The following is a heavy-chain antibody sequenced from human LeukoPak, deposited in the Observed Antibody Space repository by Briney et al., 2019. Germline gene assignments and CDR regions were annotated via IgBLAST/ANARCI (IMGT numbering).Heavy chain of an antibody. Sequence: SETLSLTCAVYSGSFSGYYWSWIRQPPGKGLEWIGEINHSGSTNYNPSLKSRVTISVDTSKNQFSLKLSSVTAADTAVYYCAIKAAAGKNWFDPWGQGTLVTVSS. D-gene: IGHD6-13*01. CDR2: INHSGST. CDR1: SGSFSGYY. J-gene: IGHJ5*02. V-gene: IGHV4-34*01. CDR3: AIKAAAGKNWFDP.